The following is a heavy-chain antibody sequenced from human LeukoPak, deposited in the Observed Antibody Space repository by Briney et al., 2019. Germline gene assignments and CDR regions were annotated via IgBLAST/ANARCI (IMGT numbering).Heavy chain of an antibody. CDR3: AKGAAATTFDY. J-gene: IGHJ4*02. Sequence: PGGSLRLSCTVSGFTLSSYEMSWIRQAPGKGLEWVSSIDYSGGSSYYADSVKGRFTISRDDSKNTLYLQLNSLRAEDTAVYYCAKGAAATTFDYWGQGTLVTVSS. D-gene: IGHD6-13*01. V-gene: IGHV3-23*01. CDR2: IDYSGGSS. CDR1: GFTLSSYE.